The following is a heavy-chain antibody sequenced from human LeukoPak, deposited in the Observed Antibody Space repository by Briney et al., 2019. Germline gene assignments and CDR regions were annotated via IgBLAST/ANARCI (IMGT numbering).Heavy chain of an antibody. Sequence: SETLSLTCTVSGGSISSYYWSWIRQPPGKGLEWIGYIYYSGSTNYNPSLKSPVTKSVDTSKNQFSLKLSSVTAADTAVYYCARGRKYSYGYRVNELGSGYFDNWGQGTLVTVSS. CDR1: GGSISSYY. D-gene: IGHD5-18*01. J-gene: IGHJ4*02. CDR3: ARGRKYSYGYRVNELGSGYFDN. V-gene: IGHV4-59*01. CDR2: IYYSGST.